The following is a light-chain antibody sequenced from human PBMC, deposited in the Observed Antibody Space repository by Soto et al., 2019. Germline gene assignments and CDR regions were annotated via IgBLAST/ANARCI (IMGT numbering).Light chain of an antibody. CDR2: DVN. V-gene: IGLV2-14*01. CDR1: SSDVGGYDY. J-gene: IGLJ2*01. CDR3: SSYTGTSTFV. Sequence: QSALTQPASVSGSPGQSTTISCTGTSSDVGGYDYVSWYQQLPGKAPKLMIYDVNNRPSGVSNRFSGSKSGNTASLTISGLQAEDEADYYCSSYTGTSTFVFGGGTKLTVL.